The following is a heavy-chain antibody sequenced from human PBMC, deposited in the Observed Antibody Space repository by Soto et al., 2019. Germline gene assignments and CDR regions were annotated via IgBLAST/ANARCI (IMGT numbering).Heavy chain of an antibody. V-gene: IGHV3-21*01. D-gene: IGHD3-10*01. CDR1: GFTFSTYN. CDR2: ISSSPTYI. CDR3: AADPGYGSGSYYNVPVRYDY. Sequence: GGSLRLSCAASGFTFSTYNMNWVRQAPGKGLEWVSSISSSPTYIYYADSVRGRFTISRDNAKNSLFLQVSSLRAEDTAVYYCAADPGYGSGSYYNVPVRYDYWGQGTLVTVS. J-gene: IGHJ4*02.